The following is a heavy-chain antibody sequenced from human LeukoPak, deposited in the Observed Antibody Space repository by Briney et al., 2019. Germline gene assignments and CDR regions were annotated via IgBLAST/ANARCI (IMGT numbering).Heavy chain of an antibody. D-gene: IGHD3-22*01. V-gene: IGHV3-23*01. CDR2: ISGSGGGT. CDR3: ARDSVRYYYDSSGYYSD. J-gene: IGHJ4*02. CDR1: GFTFNNHA. Sequence: GGSLRLSCAASGFTFNNHAMSWVRQAPGKGLEWVSGISGSGGGTYYADSVKGRFTISRDNSKNTLYLQMNSLRAEDTAVYYCARDSVRYYYDSSGYYSDWGQGTLVTVSS.